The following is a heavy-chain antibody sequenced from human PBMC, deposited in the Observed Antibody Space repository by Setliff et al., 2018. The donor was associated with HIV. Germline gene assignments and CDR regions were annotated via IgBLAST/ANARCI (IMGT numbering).Heavy chain of an antibody. D-gene: IGHD3-22*01. J-gene: IGHJ4*02. CDR3: ARGALSLTMTKLLSFFDS. V-gene: IGHV4-61*03. CDR1: GGSITISSHY. CDR2: IHYTGTT. Sequence: SETLSLTCTVSGGSITISSHYWSWIRQPPGKGLEWIGYIHYTGTTNYNSSLKSRVTISVVTSKSHFSLKMTSVTAADTAIYFCARGALSLTMTKLLSFFDSWGQGTQVTVS.